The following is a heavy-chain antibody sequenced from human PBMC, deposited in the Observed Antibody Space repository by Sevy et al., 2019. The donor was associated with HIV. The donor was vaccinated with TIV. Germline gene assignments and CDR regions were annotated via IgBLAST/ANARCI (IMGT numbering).Heavy chain of an antibody. CDR3: AKDNRPAKMSNSSYYYYYGMDV. Sequence: GGSLRLSCAASGFSFGDYAMHWVRQAPGKGLEWVSGISWNSVSLDYADSVKGRFTISRDNAKNSLFLQMNRLRSEDTALYYCAKDNRPAKMSNSSYYYYYGMDVWGQGTTVTVSS. J-gene: IGHJ6*02. CDR1: GFSFGDYA. CDR2: ISWNSVSL. D-gene: IGHD6-6*01. V-gene: IGHV3-9*01.